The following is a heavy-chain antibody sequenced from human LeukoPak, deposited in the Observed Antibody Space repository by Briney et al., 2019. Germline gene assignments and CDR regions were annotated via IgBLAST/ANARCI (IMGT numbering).Heavy chain of an antibody. Sequence: GGSLRPSCEASGFIFSSYAMNWVRQAPGKGLERVSTISGSDGNTYYADSVKGRFTISSDNSKNTLYLQMNSLRADDTAVYFCAKDYTMIRGVPDYRGQGTLVTVSS. CDR1: GFIFSSYA. CDR2: ISGSDGNT. D-gene: IGHD3-10*01. CDR3: AKDYTMIRGVPDY. V-gene: IGHV3-23*01. J-gene: IGHJ4*02.